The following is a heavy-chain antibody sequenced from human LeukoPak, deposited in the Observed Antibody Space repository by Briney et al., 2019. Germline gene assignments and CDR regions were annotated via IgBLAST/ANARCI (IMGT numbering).Heavy chain of an antibody. CDR1: GFTVSGSY. J-gene: IGHJ4*02. D-gene: IGHD3-10*01. CDR3: ARDPHYDGSGSYSY. V-gene: IGHV3-53*01. Sequence: GGSLTLSCAASGFTVSGSYMIWVRQAPGKGLEWVSGIYSGGLTYYADSVTGRFTISRDNSKNTLYLQMNSLRAADTAVYYCARDPHYDGSGSYSYCGEGSLASVSS. CDR2: IYSGGLT.